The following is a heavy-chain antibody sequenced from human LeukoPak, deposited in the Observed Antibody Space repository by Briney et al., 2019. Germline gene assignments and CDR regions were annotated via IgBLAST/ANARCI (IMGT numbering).Heavy chain of an antibody. J-gene: IGHJ4*02. CDR1: GFTFNTYD. CDR3: ARNLIGGPAALIDY. V-gene: IGHV3-48*02. Sequence: PGGSLRLSCAASGFTFNTYDINWVRQAPGKGLEWVSYISSSSSAIYYADSVEGRFTISRDNAKNSLYLQMNSLRDEDTAVYYCARNLIGGPAALIDYWGQGTLVTVSS. D-gene: IGHD2-2*01. CDR2: ISSSSSAI.